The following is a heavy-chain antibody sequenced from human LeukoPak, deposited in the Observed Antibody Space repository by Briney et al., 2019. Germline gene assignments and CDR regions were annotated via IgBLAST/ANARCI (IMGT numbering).Heavy chain of an antibody. D-gene: IGHD3-3*01. Sequence: SETPSLTCAVSGYSISSGYYWGWIRQPPGKGLEWIGSIYHSGSTFYNPSLKSRVTISADTSKNQFSLTLSSVTAADTAVYYCASFKGYDFWSGYFYSWFDPWGQGTLVTVSS. CDR3: ASFKGYDFWSGYFYSWFDP. CDR1: GYSISSGYY. CDR2: IYHSGST. V-gene: IGHV4-38-2*01. J-gene: IGHJ5*02.